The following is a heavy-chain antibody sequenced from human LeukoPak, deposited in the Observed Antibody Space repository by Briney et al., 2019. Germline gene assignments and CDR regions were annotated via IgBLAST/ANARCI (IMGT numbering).Heavy chain of an antibody. J-gene: IGHJ4*02. D-gene: IGHD3-16*02. CDR2: ISGDGGST. CDR1: GFTFDDYA. V-gene: IGHV3-43*02. Sequence: GGSLRLSCAASGFTFDDYAMQWVRQAPGKGLEWVSLISGDGGSTYYADSVKGRFTISRDNSKNSLYLQMNSLRTEDTALYYCAKDTWGYYDYVWGSYRPNYFDYWGQGTLVTVSS. CDR3: AKDTWGYYDYVWGSYRPNYFDY.